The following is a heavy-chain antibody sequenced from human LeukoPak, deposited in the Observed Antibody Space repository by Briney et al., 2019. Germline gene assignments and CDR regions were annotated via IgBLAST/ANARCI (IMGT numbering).Heavy chain of an antibody. Sequence: SETLSLTCTVSGGSISRDTYYWSWIRQPAGKGLEWIGYIYYSGSTNYNPSLKSRVTISVDTSKNQFSLKLSSVTAADTAVYYCARAPSSGWWLGAFDIWGQGTMVTVSS. V-gene: IGHV4-61*10. J-gene: IGHJ3*02. D-gene: IGHD6-19*01. CDR1: GGSISRDTYY. CDR3: ARAPSSGWWLGAFDI. CDR2: IYYSGST.